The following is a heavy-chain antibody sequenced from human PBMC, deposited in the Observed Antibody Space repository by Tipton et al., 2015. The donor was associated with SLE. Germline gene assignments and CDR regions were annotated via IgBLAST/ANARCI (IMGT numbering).Heavy chain of an antibody. CDR1: GGSFSGYY. V-gene: IGHV4-34*01. CDR2: INHSGGT. D-gene: IGHD7-27*01. CDR3: ARGGELGRGYWYFDL. Sequence: TLSLTCAVYGGSFSGYYWSWIRQPPGKGLEWIGEINHSGGTNYNPSLKSRVTMSVDTSKKQFSLKLSSVTAADTAVYYCARGGELGRGYWYFDLWGRGTLVTVSS. J-gene: IGHJ2*01.